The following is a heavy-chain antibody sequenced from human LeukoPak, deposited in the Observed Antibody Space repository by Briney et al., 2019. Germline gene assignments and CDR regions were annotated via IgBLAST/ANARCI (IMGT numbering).Heavy chain of an antibody. CDR1: GFTFSSYT. CDR3: AKRQEGSIFGSFDY. D-gene: IGHD3-3*01. V-gene: IGHV3-23*01. J-gene: IGHJ4*02. Sequence: PGGSLRLSCAASGFTFSSYTMSWVRQAPGKGLEWVSAISGSGGSTYYADSVKGRFTISRDNSKNTLYLQMNSLRAEDTAVYYCAKRQEGSIFGSFDYWGQGTLVTVSS. CDR2: ISGSGGST.